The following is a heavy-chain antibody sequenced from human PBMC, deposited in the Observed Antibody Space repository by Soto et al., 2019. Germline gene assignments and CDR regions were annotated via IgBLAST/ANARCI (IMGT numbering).Heavy chain of an antibody. CDR1: GFTFSSYG. CDR2: ISYDGSNK. J-gene: IGHJ4*02. CDR3: AKTNYGSGSYRASYFDY. D-gene: IGHD3-10*01. V-gene: IGHV3-30*18. Sequence: GGSLRLSCAASGFTFSSYGMHWVRQAPGKGLEWVAVISYDGSNKYYADSVKGRFTISRDNSKNTLYLQMNSLRAEDTAVYYCAKTNYGSGSYRASYFDYWGQGTLVTVSS.